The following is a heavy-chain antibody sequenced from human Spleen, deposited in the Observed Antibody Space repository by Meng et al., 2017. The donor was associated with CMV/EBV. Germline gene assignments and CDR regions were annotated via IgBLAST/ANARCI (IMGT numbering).Heavy chain of an antibody. CDR1: GFTFYNYR. CDR3: ARDSAITLTPYYDFWSGWPSDV. J-gene: IGHJ6*02. V-gene: IGHV3-7*01. D-gene: IGHD3-3*01. CDR2: IKQDGSEK. Sequence: GGSLRLSCAASGFTFYNYRMSWVRQAPGKGLEWVANIKQDGSEKYYADSVKGRFTISRDNAKNSLFLHMNNLRAEDTAVYYCARDSAITLTPYYDFWSGWPSDVWGQGTTVTVSS.